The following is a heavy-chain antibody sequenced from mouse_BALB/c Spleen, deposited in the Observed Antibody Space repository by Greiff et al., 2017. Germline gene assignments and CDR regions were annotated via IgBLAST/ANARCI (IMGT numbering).Heavy chain of an antibody. J-gene: IGHJ2*01. D-gene: IGHD2-14*01. CDR1: GFTFSSYA. V-gene: IGHV5-9-4*01. Sequence: EVQVVESGGGLVKPGGSLKLSCAASGFTFSSYAMSWVRQSPEKRLEWVAEISSGGSYTYYPDTVTGRFTISRDNAKNTLYLEMSSLRSEDTAMYYCARDRYDRGFDYWGQGTTLTVSS. CDR3: ARDRYDRGFDY. CDR2: ISSGGSYT.